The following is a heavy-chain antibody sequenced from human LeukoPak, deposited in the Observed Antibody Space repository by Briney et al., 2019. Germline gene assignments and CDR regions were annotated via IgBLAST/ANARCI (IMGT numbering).Heavy chain of an antibody. CDR1: GGTFSSYA. CDR2: IILIFGTA. Sequence: ASVKVSCKASGGTFSSYAISWVRQAPGQGLEWTGRIILIFGTANYAQKFQGRVTITTDESTSTAYMELSSLRSEDTAVYYCASSPGVGIVVVTATTLYFDYWGQGTLVTVSS. J-gene: IGHJ4*02. CDR3: ASSPGVGIVVVTATTLYFDY. D-gene: IGHD2-21*02. V-gene: IGHV1-69*05.